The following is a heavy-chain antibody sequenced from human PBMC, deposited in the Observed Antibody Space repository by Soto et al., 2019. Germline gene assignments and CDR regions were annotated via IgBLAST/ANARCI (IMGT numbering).Heavy chain of an antibody. Sequence: EVQLAESGGGMVQPGGSLRLSCVASGFTFSSYDMLWVRQAPGKGLEYVSSISSNEGTTYYGNSVKGRFTISRDNSKNTLYLPMCSLRAEDMAVYYCVRRESGNYDYWGQGTLVTVSS. CDR2: ISSNEGTT. J-gene: IGHJ4*02. CDR3: VRRESGNYDY. V-gene: IGHV3-64*01. D-gene: IGHD4-4*01. CDR1: GFTFSSYD.